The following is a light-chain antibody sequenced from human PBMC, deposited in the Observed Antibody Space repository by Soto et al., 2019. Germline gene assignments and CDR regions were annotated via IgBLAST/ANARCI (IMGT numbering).Light chain of an antibody. V-gene: IGLV4-69*02. CDR3: QTWATGTRV. Sequence: QLVLTQSHSASASLGASVNLTCTLSSGHSSYAIAWHQQQPEKGPRYLMKLNSDGSHSKGDGIPDRFSGSSSGAERYLTISSLQSEDAAGYYCQTWATGTRVFGGVTKVTVL. J-gene: IGLJ3*02. CDR2: LNSDGSH. CDR1: SGHSSYA.